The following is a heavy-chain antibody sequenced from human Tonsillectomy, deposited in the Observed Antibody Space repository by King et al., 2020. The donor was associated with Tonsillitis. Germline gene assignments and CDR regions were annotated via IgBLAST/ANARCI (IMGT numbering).Heavy chain of an antibody. CDR3: AKVSDSGYYFDY. V-gene: IGHV3-23*04. J-gene: IGHJ4*02. CDR1: GFTFRSYA. CDR2: ISGSGGST. Sequence: QLVQSGGGLVQPGGSLRLSCAASGFTFRSYAMSWVRQAPGKGLEWVSVISGSGGSTKYADSVKGRFTISRDNSKNTLYLQMNSLRAEDTAEYYCAKVSDSGYYFDYWGQGTLVTVSS. D-gene: IGHD3-22*01.